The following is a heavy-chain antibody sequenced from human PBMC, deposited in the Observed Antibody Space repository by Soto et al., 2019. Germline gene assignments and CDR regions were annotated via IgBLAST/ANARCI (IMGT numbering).Heavy chain of an antibody. V-gene: IGHV4-30-2*01. Sequence: PSETLSLTCAVSGGSISSGGYSWSWIRQPPGKGLEWIGYIYHSGSTYYNPSLKSRVTISVDRSKNQFSLKLSSVTAADTAVYYCARLTGDYEQLFDYWGQGTLVTVS. CDR3: ARLTGDYEQLFDY. D-gene: IGHD7-27*01. CDR2: IYHSGST. J-gene: IGHJ4*02. CDR1: GGSISSGGYS.